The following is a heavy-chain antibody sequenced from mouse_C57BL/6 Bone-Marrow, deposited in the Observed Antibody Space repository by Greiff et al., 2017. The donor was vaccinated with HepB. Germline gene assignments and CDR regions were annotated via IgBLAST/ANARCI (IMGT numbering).Heavy chain of an antibody. CDR3: ASDNGSSYQAWFAY. J-gene: IGHJ3*01. CDR1: GYTFTSYW. Sequence: VQLQQSGAELVKPGASVKLSCKASGYTFTSYWMHWVKQRPGQGLEWIGMIHPNSGSTNYNEKFKSKATLTVDKSSSTAYMQLSSLTSEDSAVYYCASDNGSSYQAWFAYWGQGTLVTVSA. V-gene: IGHV1-64*01. CDR2: IHPNSGST. D-gene: IGHD1-1*01.